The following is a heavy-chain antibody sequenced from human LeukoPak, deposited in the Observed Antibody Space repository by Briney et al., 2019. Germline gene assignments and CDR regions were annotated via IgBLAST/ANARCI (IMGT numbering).Heavy chain of an antibody. Sequence: SETLSLTCTVSGGSISSSSYYWGWIRQPPGKGLEWIGSIYYSGSTYYNPSLKSRVTISVDTSKNQFSLKLSSVTAADTAVYYCARCRYPGFLGYYPYLDYWGQGTLVTVSS. V-gene: IGHV4-39*01. J-gene: IGHJ4*02. D-gene: IGHD3-22*01. CDR3: ARCRYPGFLGYYPYLDY. CDR2: IYYSGST. CDR1: GGSISSSSYY.